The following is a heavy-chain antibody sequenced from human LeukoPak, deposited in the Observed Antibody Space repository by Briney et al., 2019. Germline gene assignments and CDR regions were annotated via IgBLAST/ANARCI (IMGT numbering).Heavy chain of an antibody. J-gene: IGHJ4*02. CDR3: AKDLSVLSLFPDY. V-gene: IGHV3-30*02. CDR2: LRNDGSNK. Sequence: GGSLRLSCAASGFTFRNYGMHWVRQAPGKGLEWVAFLRNDGSNKHYADSVKGRFTISRDISNNTLNLQMNSLRAEDTAVYYCAKDLSVLSLFPDYWGQGTLVTVSS. D-gene: IGHD3-10*01. CDR1: GFTFRNYG.